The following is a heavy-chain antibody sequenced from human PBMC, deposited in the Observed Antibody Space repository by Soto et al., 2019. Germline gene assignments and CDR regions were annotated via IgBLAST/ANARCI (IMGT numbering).Heavy chain of an antibody. CDR2: IIPIFGTA. D-gene: IGHD3-22*01. V-gene: IGHV1-69*01. CDR1: GGTFSSYA. Sequence: QVQLVQSGAEVKKPGSSVKVSCKASGGTFSSYAISWVRQAPGQGLEWMGGIIPIFGTANYAQKFQGRVTITADESTSTAYMELSSLRSEDTAVYYCARFLAAGSEYYYDSSGCFDAFDIWGQGTMVTVSS. CDR3: ARFLAAGSEYYYDSSGCFDAFDI. J-gene: IGHJ3*02.